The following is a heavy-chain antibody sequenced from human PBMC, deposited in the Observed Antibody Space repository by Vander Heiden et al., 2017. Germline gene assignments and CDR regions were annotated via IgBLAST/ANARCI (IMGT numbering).Heavy chain of an antibody. V-gene: IGHV3-23*01. Sequence: EVQLLESGGGLVQPGGSLRLSCAASGFTFSSSAMSGVRQAPGKGLGWFSAISGSGGSTYYADSVKGRFTISRDNSKNTLYLQMNSLRAEDTAVYYCAKLKRHVVVTAIVDYWGQGTLVTVSS. J-gene: IGHJ4*02. CDR3: AKLKRHVVVTAIVDY. D-gene: IGHD2-21*02. CDR2: ISGSGGST. CDR1: GFTFSSSA.